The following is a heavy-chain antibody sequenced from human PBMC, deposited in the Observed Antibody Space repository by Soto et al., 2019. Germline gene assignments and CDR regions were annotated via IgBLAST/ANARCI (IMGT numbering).Heavy chain of an antibody. Sequence: SETLSLTCTVSGGSISSSSYYWGWIRQPPGKGLEWIGSIYYSGSTYYNPSLKSRVTISVDTSKNQFSLKLSSVTAADTAVYYCASHFCTNGVCYRDYWGQGTLVTVSS. CDR3: ASHFCTNGVCYRDY. CDR1: GGSISSSSYY. J-gene: IGHJ4*02. D-gene: IGHD2-8*01. CDR2: IYYSGST. V-gene: IGHV4-39*01.